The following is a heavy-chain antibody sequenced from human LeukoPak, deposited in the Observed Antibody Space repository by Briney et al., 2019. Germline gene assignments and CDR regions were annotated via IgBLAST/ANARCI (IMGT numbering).Heavy chain of an antibody. V-gene: IGHV3-9*03. CDR3: AKDTRPNTAAAFDY. CDR1: GFTFDDYA. J-gene: IGHJ4*02. Sequence: GGSLRLSCAASGFTFDDYAMHWVRQAPGKGLEWVSGISWNSGSIGYADSVKGRFTISRDNAKNSLYLQMNSLRAEDMALYYCAKDTRPNTAAAFDYWGQGTLVTVSS. CDR2: ISWNSGSI. D-gene: IGHD2-2*01.